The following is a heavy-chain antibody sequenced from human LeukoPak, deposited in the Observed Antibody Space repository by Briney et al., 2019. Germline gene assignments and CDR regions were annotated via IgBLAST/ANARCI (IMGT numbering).Heavy chain of an antibody. D-gene: IGHD5-18*01. CDR1: GFTFSSYG. CDR2: IWYDGSNK. CDR3: AKDTAMGYYYGMDV. J-gene: IGHJ6*02. V-gene: IGHV3-33*03. Sequence: PGGSLRLSCAASGFTFSSYGMHWVRQAPGKGLEWVAVIWYDGSNKYYADSVKGRFTISRDNAKNSLYLQMNSLRAEDTAVYYCAKDTAMGYYYGMDVWGQGTTVTVSS.